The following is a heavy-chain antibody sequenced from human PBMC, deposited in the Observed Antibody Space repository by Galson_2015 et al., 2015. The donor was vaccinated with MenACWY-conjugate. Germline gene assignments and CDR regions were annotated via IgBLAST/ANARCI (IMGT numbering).Heavy chain of an antibody. D-gene: IGHD6-19*01. CDR1: AFTFSSFE. Sequence: SLRLSCAASAFTFSSFEMNWVRQAPGKGLEWASYISSSGTTIYYSDSVKGRFTISRDNAKNSLYLQMNSLSAEDTAVYYCARLAVPGLNWGQGTLVTVSS. CDR2: ISSSGTTI. CDR3: ARLAVPGLN. V-gene: IGHV3-48*03. J-gene: IGHJ4*02.